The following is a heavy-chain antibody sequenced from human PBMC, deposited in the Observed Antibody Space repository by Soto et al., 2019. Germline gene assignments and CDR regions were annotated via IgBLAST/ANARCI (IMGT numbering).Heavy chain of an antibody. CDR2: INSDGSYT. CDR1: GFTFSSYW. Sequence: GGSLRLSCAASGFTFSSYWMHWVRQAPGKGLVWVSRINSDGSYTTYADSVKGRFTVSRDNAKNTLYLQMNSLRAEDTAVYYCVRGYCSSPSCYVFDFWGQGTLVTVSS. D-gene: IGHD2-2*01. CDR3: VRGYCSSPSCYVFDF. V-gene: IGHV3-74*01. J-gene: IGHJ4*02.